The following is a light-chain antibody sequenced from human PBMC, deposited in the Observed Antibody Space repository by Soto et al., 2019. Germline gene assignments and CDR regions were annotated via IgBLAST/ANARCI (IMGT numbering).Light chain of an antibody. V-gene: IGKV1-9*01. CDR2: AAS. Sequence: DIQLTQSPSFLSASVGXRVTITCRASQDISDYLAWYQQRPGKAPKLLIYAASTLQRGVPSRFSGSGSGTEFTLTISSLQPEDFATYSCQQINSYPLTFGGGTKVDIK. CDR1: QDISDY. CDR3: QQINSYPLT. J-gene: IGKJ4*01.